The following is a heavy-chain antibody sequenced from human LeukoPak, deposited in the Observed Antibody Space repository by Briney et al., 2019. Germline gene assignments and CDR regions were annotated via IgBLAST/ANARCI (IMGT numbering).Heavy chain of an antibody. V-gene: IGHV4-39*01. CDR3: ARYGSGSLHVDY. CDR1: GGSISSSSYY. Sequence: SETLSLTCTVSGGSISSSSYYWGWIRQPPGKGLEWIGSIYYSGSTYYNPSLKSRVTISVDTSKNQFSLKLSSVTAADTAVYYCARYGSGSLHVDYWGQGTLVTVSS. D-gene: IGHD3-10*01. J-gene: IGHJ4*02. CDR2: IYYSGST.